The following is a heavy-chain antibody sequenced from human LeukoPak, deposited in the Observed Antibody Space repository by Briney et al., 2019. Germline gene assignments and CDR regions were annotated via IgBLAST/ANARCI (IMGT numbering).Heavy chain of an antibody. CDR1: GGSFSGYY. V-gene: IGHV4-34*01. J-gene: IGHJ6*04. Sequence: SETLSLTCAVYGGSFSGYYWSWIRQPPGKGLEWIGEINHSGSTNYNPSLKSRVTISVDTSKNQFSLKLSSVTAADTAVYYCARGHYYGSGSYYHGGYYYGMDVWGKGTTVTVPS. CDR2: INHSGST. CDR3: ARGHYYGSGSYYHGGYYYGMDV. D-gene: IGHD3-10*01.